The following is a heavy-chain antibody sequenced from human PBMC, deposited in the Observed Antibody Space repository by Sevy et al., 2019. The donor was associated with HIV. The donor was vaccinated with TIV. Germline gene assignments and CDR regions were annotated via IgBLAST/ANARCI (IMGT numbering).Heavy chain of an antibody. CDR3: ATDKGGYDPFDY. Sequence: GGSLRLSCAASGFTFSSYSLNWVRQAPGKGLEWVSSISDSSEYIYYADSVKGRFTISRDNAKNSLYLQMSSLRAEDTAVYYCATDKGGYDPFDYWGQGSLVTVSS. J-gene: IGHJ4*02. V-gene: IGHV3-21*01. CDR2: ISDSSEYI. CDR1: GFTFSSYS. D-gene: IGHD5-12*01.